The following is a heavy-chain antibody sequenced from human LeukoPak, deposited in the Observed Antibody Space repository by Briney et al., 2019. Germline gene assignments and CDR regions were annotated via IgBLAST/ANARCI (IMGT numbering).Heavy chain of an antibody. CDR2: ISRSGST. Sequence: SETLSLTCTVSGGSISSGNYYWGWIRQPPGKGLEWIGSISRSGSTYYNASLKSQVRISVDTSKNQFSLKLSSVTAADTAVYYCARVRYSYGTDAYYYYYYYMDVWGKGTTVTISS. CDR1: GGSISSGNYY. J-gene: IGHJ6*03. CDR3: ARVRYSYGTDAYYYYYYYMDV. V-gene: IGHV4-39*07. D-gene: IGHD5-18*01.